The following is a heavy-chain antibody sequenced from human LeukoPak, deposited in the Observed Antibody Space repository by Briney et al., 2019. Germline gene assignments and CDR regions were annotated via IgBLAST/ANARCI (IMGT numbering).Heavy chain of an antibody. J-gene: IGHJ6*04. CDR3: AKGRLWFGELSGMDV. D-gene: IGHD3-10*01. V-gene: IGHV3-30*02. Sequence: GGSLRLSCAASGFTFSSYGMHWVRQAPGKGLEWVTFIRYDGSNKYYADSVKGRFTISRDNSKNTLYLQMNSLRAEDTAVYYCAKGRLWFGELSGMDVWGKGTTVTISS. CDR1: GFTFSSYG. CDR2: IRYDGSNK.